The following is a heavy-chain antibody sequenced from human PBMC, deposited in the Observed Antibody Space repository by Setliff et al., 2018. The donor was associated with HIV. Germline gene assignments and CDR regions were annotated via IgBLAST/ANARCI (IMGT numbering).Heavy chain of an antibody. J-gene: IGHJ6*03. D-gene: IGHD3-10*01. Sequence: GGSLRLSCAASGFIFGTYDMHWVRQVAGKGLEWVSAMGLLGDTYYADSVKGRFTISREDAKNSLYLQMNSLKTEDTAVYYCTTGIGYYGSGRPIYFYHYMDIWGKGTTVTVSS. CDR1: GFIFGTYD. CDR3: TTGIGYYGSGRPIYFYHYMDI. V-gene: IGHV3-13*01. CDR2: MGLLGDT.